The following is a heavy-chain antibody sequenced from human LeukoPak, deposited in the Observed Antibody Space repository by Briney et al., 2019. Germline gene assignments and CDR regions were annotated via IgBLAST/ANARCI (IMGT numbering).Heavy chain of an antibody. J-gene: IGHJ4*02. CDR3: AKRGGSGWSPYYFDY. CDR2: ISGSGGRT. V-gene: IGHV3-23*01. Sequence: PGGSLRLSCAASGFTFSSYAMSWVRQAPGKGLEWVSVISGSGGRTYYADSVKGRFTISRDNSKNTLYLQMNSLRAEDTAVYYCAKRGGSGWSPYYFDYWGQGTLVTVSS. D-gene: IGHD6-19*01. CDR1: GFTFSSYA.